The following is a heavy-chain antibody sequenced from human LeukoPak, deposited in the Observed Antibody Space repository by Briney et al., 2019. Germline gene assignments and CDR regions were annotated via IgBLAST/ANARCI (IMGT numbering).Heavy chain of an antibody. V-gene: IGHV4-39*01. CDR2: IYHSGST. J-gene: IGHJ4*02. CDR3: ARGRYSSLSY. Sequence: SETLSLTCTVSGGSISSSFYYWGWIRQPPGKGLEWIGSIYHSGSTYYNPSLKSRVTISVDTSRNQFSLNLSSVTAADTAVYYCARGRYSSLSYWGQGTLVTVSS. D-gene: IGHD4-11*01. CDR1: GGSISSSFYY.